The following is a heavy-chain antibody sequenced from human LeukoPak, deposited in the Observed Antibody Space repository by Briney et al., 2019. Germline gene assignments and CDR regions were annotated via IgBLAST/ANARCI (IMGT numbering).Heavy chain of an antibody. Sequence: ASVKVSCKASGYTFTSYDINWVRQATGQGLEWMGWMNPNSGNTGYAQKFQGRVTMNRNNSISTAYMELSSLRSEDTAMYYCARAAARMKNWFDPWGQGTLVTVSS. CDR2: MNPNSGNT. CDR3: ARAAARMKNWFDP. CDR1: GYTFTSYD. V-gene: IGHV1-8*01. D-gene: IGHD6-13*01. J-gene: IGHJ5*02.